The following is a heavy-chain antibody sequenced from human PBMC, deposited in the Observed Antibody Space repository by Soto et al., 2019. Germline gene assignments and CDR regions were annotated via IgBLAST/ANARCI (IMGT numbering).Heavy chain of an antibody. D-gene: IGHD3-22*01. CDR2: ISGSGGST. CDR3: AKDRGHYYDSSGYYSAYWYFDL. Sequence: PGGSLRLSCAASGFTFSSYAMSWVRQAPEKGLEWVSAISGSGGSTYYADSVKGRFTISRDNSKNTLYLQMNSLRAEDTAVYYCAKDRGHYYDSSGYYSAYWYFDLWGRGTLVTVSS. J-gene: IGHJ2*01. CDR1: GFTFSSYA. V-gene: IGHV3-23*01.